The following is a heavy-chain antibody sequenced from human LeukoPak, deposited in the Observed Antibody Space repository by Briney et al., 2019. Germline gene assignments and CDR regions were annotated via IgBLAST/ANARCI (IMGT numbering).Heavy chain of an antibody. Sequence: GGSLRLSCAASGFTFSSYAVSWVRQAPGKGLEWVAVISYDGSNKYYADSVKGRFTISRDNSKNTLYLQMNSLRAEDTAVYYCARGRSMVRERRPFDYWGQGTLVTVSS. CDR3: ARGRSMVRERRPFDY. J-gene: IGHJ4*02. D-gene: IGHD3-10*01. CDR2: ISYDGSNK. V-gene: IGHV3-30*04. CDR1: GFTFSSYA.